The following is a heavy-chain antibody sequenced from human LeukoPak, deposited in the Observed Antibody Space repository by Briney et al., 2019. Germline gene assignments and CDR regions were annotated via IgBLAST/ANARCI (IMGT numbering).Heavy chain of an antibody. J-gene: IGHJ4*02. D-gene: IGHD4-17*01. CDR3: ARYGALDY. Sequence: GGSLRLSCAASGFTFSSYWMSWVRQAPGKGLQWVANINQDGSQKYYVDSVKGRFTISRDNAKNSLYLQMKSLRTEDTAVYYCARYGALDYWGQGTLVTVSS. CDR1: GFTFSSYW. CDR2: INQDGSQK. V-gene: IGHV3-7*04.